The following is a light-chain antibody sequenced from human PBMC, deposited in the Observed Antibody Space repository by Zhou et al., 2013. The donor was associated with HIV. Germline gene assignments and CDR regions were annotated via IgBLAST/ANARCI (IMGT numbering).Light chain of an antibody. V-gene: IGKV3D-15*02. CDR2: GTS. Sequence: ETVMAQSPATLSVSPGERVTLSCRASQDITSSLAWYQQRPGQAPRLLIYGTSTRATGVPARFSGSGSGTDFTLTISSLQSEDFAVYYCHQYGSSPWTFGQGTKVEIK. J-gene: IGKJ1*01. CDR3: HQYGSSPWT. CDR1: QDITSS.